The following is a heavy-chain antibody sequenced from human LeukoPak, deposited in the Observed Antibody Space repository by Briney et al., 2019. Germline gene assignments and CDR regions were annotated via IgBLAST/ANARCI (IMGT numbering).Heavy chain of an antibody. J-gene: IGHJ4*02. CDR3: ARGYYDYVWGSYRFDY. Sequence: PSETLSLTCTVSGGSISSGDYYWSWIRQPPEKGLEWIGYIYYSGSTNYNPSLKSRVTISVDTSKNQFSLKLSSVTAADTAVYYCARGYYDYVWGSYRFDYWGQGTLVTVSS. CDR1: GGSISSGDYY. CDR2: IYYSGST. D-gene: IGHD3-16*02. V-gene: IGHV4-61*08.